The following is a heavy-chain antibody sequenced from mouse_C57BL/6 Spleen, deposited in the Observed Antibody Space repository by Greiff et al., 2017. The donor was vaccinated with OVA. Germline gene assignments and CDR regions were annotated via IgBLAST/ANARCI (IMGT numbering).Heavy chain of an antibody. V-gene: IGHV5-12*01. CDR3: ARWDGYYG. CDR1: GFTFSDYY. J-gene: IGHJ3*02. CDR2: ISNGGGRT. D-gene: IGHD2-3*01. Sequence: EVKVVESGGGLVQPGGSLKLSCAASGFTFSDYYMYWVRQTPEKRLEWVAYISNGGGRTYYPDNVKGRFTISRDNAKNTLYLQMRRLKSEDSAMYYCARWDGYYGWGQGTLVTVSA.